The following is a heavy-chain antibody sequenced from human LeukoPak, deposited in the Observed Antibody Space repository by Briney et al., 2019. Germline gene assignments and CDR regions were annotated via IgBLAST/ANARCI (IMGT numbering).Heavy chain of an antibody. Sequence: GGSLRLSCAASGFTLCIYVMSWVRQRQAPGKGLEWVSAIGGGGGGTYYADSVKGRFSISRDNSKNTLYLEMNSLRADDTAVYYCAKDRNYGSGTYYPEFFQQWGQGTLVTVSS. CDR1: GFTLCIYV. D-gene: IGHD3-10*01. CDR3: AKDRNYGSGTYYPEFFQQ. V-gene: IGHV3-23*01. J-gene: IGHJ1*01. CDR2: IGGGGGGT.